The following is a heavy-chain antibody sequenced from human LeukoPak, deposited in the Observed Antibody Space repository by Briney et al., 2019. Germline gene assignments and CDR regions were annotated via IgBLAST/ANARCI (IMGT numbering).Heavy chain of an antibody. V-gene: IGHV1-46*01. CDR1: GYTFTSYY. CDR2: ISPSGGST. J-gene: IGHJ5*02. D-gene: IGHD3-22*01. Sequence: ASVKVSCKASGYTFTSYYMHWVRQAPGQGPEWMGVISPSGGSTTYAQKFQGRVTLTRDMSTSTDYLELSSLRSEDTAVYYCATLIPTYYYDSSGPSWGQGTLVTVSS. CDR3: ATLIPTYYYDSSGPS.